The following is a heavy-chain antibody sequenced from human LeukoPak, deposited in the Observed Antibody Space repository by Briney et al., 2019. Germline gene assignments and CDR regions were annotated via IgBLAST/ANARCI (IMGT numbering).Heavy chain of an antibody. Sequence: PSGTLSLTCAVSGGSISSSYYWGWIRQPPGKGLEWIGSIYSSGSTYYNSSLKSRVTISIDTSKNQVSLKMSSVTAADTAVYYCAKSGGYGLIDYWGQGTLVTVSS. J-gene: IGHJ4*01. CDR1: GGSISSSYY. D-gene: IGHD6-25*01. CDR3: AKSGGYGLIDY. V-gene: IGHV4-39*01. CDR2: IYSSGST.